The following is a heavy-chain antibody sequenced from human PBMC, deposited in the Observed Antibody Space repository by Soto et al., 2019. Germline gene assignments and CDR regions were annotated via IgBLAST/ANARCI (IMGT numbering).Heavy chain of an antibody. J-gene: IGHJ5*02. Sequence: QVQLVESGGGVVQPGRSLRLSCAASGFTFDSYGMHWVRQAPGKGLEWVAVISSDGNNKYYADSVKGRFTISRDNFKNPLYLQMSSLRADDTAVYYCAKDRLPNTVTTCGAWGQGTLVTVSP. CDR1: GFTFDSYG. V-gene: IGHV3-30*18. CDR2: ISSDGNNK. CDR3: AKDRLPNTVTTCGA. D-gene: IGHD4-17*01.